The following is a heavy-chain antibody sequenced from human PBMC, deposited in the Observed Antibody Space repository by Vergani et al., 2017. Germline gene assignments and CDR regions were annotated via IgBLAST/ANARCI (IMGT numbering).Heavy chain of an antibody. CDR3: ARNYGSGSYYLNWFDP. CDR2: IHTSGST. D-gene: IGHD3-10*01. V-gene: IGHV4-61*02. Sequence: QVQLQESGPGLVKPSQTLSLTCTVSGGSINSHNYYWSWIRQPAGKGLEWIGRIHTSGSTNYNPSLKSRVTISVDTSKNQFSLKLSSVTAADTAVYYCARNYGSGSYYLNWFDPWGQGTLVTVSS. J-gene: IGHJ5*02. CDR1: GGSINSHNYY.